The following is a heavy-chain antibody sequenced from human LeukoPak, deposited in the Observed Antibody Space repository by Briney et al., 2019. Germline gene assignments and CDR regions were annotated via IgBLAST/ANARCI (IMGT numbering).Heavy chain of an antibody. CDR1: GGSISSGEYY. CDR3: ARDGFRYYYGSGSPITDAFDI. V-gene: IGHV4-30-4*01. CDR2: IYYSGST. D-gene: IGHD3-10*01. J-gene: IGHJ3*02. Sequence: SETLSLTCTVSGGSISSGEYYWGWIRQPPGKGLEWIGYIYYSGSTYYNPSLKSRVTISVDTSKNQFSLKLSSVTAADTAVYYCARDGFRYYYGSGSPITDAFDIWGQGTMVTVSS.